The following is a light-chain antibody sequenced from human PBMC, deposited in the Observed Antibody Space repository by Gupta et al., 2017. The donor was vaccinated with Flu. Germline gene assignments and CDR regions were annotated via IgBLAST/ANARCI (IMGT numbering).Light chain of an antibody. V-gene: IGLV1-47*01. CDR3: VAWDDSLSGCM. J-gene: IGLJ2*01. Sequence: HSVLTQPPSASGTPGGIVTISCSASSSNIASNYVYWYQQRPGTAHKSLIYRNNRRPSVVPDRVSGSKSGTSASLDMRGLQSEDEADYYWVAWDDSLSGCMVGGGTKMTVL. CDR2: RNN. CDR1: SSNIASNY.